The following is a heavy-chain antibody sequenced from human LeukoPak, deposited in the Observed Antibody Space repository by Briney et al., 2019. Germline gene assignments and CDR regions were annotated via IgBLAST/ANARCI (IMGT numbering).Heavy chain of an antibody. J-gene: IGHJ4*02. CDR2: ISSSSSTI. CDR3: ARDYSKGYFDY. CDR1: GFTFSSYS. Sequence: GGSLRLSCAASGFTFSSYSMNWVRQAPGKGLEWVSYISSSSSTIYYADSVKGRFTISRDNAKNSLYLQMNSLRAEDTAVYYCARDYSKGYFDYWGQGTLVTVSS. D-gene: IGHD4-11*01. V-gene: IGHV3-48*01.